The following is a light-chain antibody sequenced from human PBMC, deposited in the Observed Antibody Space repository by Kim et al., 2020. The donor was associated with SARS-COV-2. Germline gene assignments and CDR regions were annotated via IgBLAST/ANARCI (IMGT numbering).Light chain of an antibody. CDR2: QHN. CDR3: QACDSSTVV. V-gene: IGLV3-1*01. CDR1: KLGDKY. J-gene: IGLJ2*01. Sequence: SYELTQPPSVSVSPGQTASITCSGDKLGDKYACWYQQKPGQSPVLVIYQHNKRPSGIPERFSGSNSGNTATLTISGTQAMDEADYYCQACDSSTVVFGGG.